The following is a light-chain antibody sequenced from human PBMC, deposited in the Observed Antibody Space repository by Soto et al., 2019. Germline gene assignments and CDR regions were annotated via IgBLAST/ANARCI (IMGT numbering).Light chain of an antibody. CDR1: QSVSSN. J-gene: IGKJ1*01. Sequence: EIVMTQSPATLSVSPGERATLSCRASQSVSSNLAWYQQKPGQAPRLPIYGASTRATGIPARFSGSGSGTEFTLIISSLQSEDFAVYYCQQYNNWPPWTFGQGTKVDIK. CDR2: GAS. CDR3: QQYNNWPPWT. V-gene: IGKV3-15*01.